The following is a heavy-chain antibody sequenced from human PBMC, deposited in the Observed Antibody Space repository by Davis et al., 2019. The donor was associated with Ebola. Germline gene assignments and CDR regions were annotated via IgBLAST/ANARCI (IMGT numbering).Heavy chain of an antibody. J-gene: IGHJ4*02. Sequence: SETLSLTCTVSGGSITSSDYYWGCIRQSPGKGLEWIGTFYYSGITFYNPSLKSRITVSVDPSKNQFSLNLNSVTAADTAVYYCASLRQTYDSSGYSQPFDYWGQGSLVTVSS. V-gene: IGHV4-39*01. CDR2: FYYSGIT. CDR1: GGSITSSDYY. D-gene: IGHD3-22*01. CDR3: ASLRQTYDSSGYSQPFDY.